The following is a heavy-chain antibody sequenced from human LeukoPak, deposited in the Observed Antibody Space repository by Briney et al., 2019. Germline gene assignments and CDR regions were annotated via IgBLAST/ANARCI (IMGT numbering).Heavy chain of an antibody. D-gene: IGHD5-18*01. J-gene: IGHJ4*02. CDR3: AGEGGGGYSYGFDY. Sequence: SVKVSCKASGGTFSSYAISWVRQAPGQGLEWMGGIIPIFGTANYAQKFQGRVTITADESTSTAYMELSSLRSEDTAVYYCAGEGGGGYSYGFDYWGQGTLVTVSS. V-gene: IGHV1-69*13. CDR1: GGTFSSYA. CDR2: IIPIFGTA.